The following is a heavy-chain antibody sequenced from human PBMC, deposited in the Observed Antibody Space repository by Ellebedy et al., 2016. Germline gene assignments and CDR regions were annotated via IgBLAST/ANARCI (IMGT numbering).Heavy chain of an antibody. CDR2: IKQDGSQK. D-gene: IGHD2-21*01. J-gene: IGHJ4*02. CDR3: AKGSGWLCDY. Sequence: GGSLRLSCAASGSTFSTFWMTWFRQAPGKGLEWVASIKQDGSQKDYVDSVKGRFTISRYNARNSLYLQMNSLRAEDTAMYYCAKGSGWLCDYWGQGILVTVSS. CDR1: GSTFSTFW. V-gene: IGHV3-7*03.